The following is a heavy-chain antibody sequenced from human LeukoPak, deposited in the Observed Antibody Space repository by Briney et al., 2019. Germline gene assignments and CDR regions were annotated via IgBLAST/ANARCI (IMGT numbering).Heavy chain of an antibody. Sequence: PGRSLRLSCAASGFTFDDYAMHWVRQAPWKGLEWVSGISWNSGSIGYADSVKGRFTISSDNAKNSLYLQMNSLRAEDMALYYCARAQQPRNYYFDYWGQGTLVTVSS. CDR3: ARAQQPRNYYFDY. D-gene: IGHD6-13*01. CDR1: GFTFDDYA. V-gene: IGHV3-9*03. CDR2: ISWNSGSI. J-gene: IGHJ4*02.